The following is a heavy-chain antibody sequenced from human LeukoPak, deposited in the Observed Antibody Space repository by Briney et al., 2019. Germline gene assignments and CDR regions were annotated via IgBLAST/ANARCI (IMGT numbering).Heavy chain of an antibody. D-gene: IGHD6-19*01. CDR1: GFTFSSYA. V-gene: IGHV3-23*01. J-gene: IGHJ4*02. Sequence: PGGSLRLSCAASGFTFSSYAMSWVRQAPGKGLEWVSAISGSGGSTYYADSVKGRFTISRDNSKNTLYLQMNSLRAEDTAVYYCAKRISSGWSASSRSLDYWGQGTLVTVSS. CDR2: ISGSGGST. CDR3: AKRISSGWSASSRSLDY.